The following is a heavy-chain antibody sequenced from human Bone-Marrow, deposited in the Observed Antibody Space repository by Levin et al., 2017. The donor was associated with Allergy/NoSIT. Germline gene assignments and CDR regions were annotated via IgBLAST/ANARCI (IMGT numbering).Heavy chain of an antibody. J-gene: IGHJ4*02. D-gene: IGHD6-13*01. CDR1: GFTFGDYA. CDR2: IRSKAYGGTT. V-gene: IGHV3-49*04. CDR3: TLRGSSWSLYRD. Sequence: GESLRLSCTASGFTFGDYAMSWVRQAPGKGLEWVGFIRSKAYGGTTEYAASVKGRFTISRDDSKSIAYLQMNSLKTEDTAVYYCTLRGSSWSLYRDWGQGTLVTVSS.